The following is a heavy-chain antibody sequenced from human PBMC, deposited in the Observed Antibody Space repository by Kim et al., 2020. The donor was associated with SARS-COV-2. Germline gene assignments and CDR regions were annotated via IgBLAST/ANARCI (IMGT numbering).Heavy chain of an antibody. V-gene: IGHV3-74*01. D-gene: IGHD3-9*01. J-gene: IGHJ4*02. Sequence: DYGRGRFTIPRDNAKNTMYLQMNGLRAEDTAVYYCARVPPFDIFTGSYFEDWGQGALVTVSS. CDR3: ARVPPFDIFTGSYFED.